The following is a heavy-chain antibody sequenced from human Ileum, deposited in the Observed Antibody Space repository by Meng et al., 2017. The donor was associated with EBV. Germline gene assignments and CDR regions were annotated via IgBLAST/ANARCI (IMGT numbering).Heavy chain of an antibody. Sequence: QLQLQQSVAGLVRPSDTTSLTCTVSGASGTSSGYCWSWLRQSPGKGLEWLGYVNYNGDSTYNPSLKSRVTIFIDTSKKQFYLNLTSATAADTAIYYCARDLRVGGAFDYWGQGTLVTVSS. CDR3: ARDLRVGGAFDY. V-gene: IGHV4-61*08. CDR2: VNYNGDS. CDR1: GASGTSSGYC. D-gene: IGHD1-26*01. J-gene: IGHJ4*02.